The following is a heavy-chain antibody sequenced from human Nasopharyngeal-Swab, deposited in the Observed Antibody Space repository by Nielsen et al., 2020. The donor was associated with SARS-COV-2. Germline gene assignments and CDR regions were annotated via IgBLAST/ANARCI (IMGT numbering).Heavy chain of an antibody. D-gene: IGHD6-13*01. Sequence: GRQAPGKGLEWVSVIYSGGSSTYYADSVKGRFTISRDNSKNTLYLQMNSLRAEDTAVYYCAKVRSWRLDAFDSWGQGTLVTVSS. CDR3: AKVRSWRLDAFDS. CDR2: IYSGGSST. V-gene: IGHV3-23*03. J-gene: IGHJ4*02.